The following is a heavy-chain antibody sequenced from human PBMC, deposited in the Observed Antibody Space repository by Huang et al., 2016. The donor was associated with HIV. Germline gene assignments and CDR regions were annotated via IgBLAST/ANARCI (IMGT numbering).Heavy chain of an antibody. J-gene: IGHJ5*02. CDR3: ARGRGTSWSFFDT. V-gene: IGHV4-34*01. D-gene: IGHD2-2*01. CDR1: GDSLSGFF. Sequence: QVRLDQWGAGLLKPSETLTLTCAVYGDSLSGFFWSWIRQSPGRGLEWIGEITQSGRTNYNPSLKSRVTIAMDTSKKKFYLKLKSVTADDTSTYYCARGRGTSWSFFDTWGQGSFVTVSS. CDR2: ITQSGRT.